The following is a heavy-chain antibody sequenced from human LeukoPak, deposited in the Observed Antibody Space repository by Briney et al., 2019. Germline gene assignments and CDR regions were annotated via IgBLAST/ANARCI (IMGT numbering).Heavy chain of an antibody. CDR1: GGSFSGYY. CDR2: INHSGST. J-gene: IGHJ1*01. CDR3: ARVRRGTGYCSGGSCYSEYFQH. V-gene: IGHV4-34*01. Sequence: SETLSLTCAVYGGSFSGYYWSRIRQPRGKGLEWIGEINHSGSTKNNPSLKSRVTISVDTSKNQFSLKLSSVTAADTAVYYCARVRRGTGYCSGGSCYSEYFQHWGQGTLVTVSS. D-gene: IGHD2-15*01.